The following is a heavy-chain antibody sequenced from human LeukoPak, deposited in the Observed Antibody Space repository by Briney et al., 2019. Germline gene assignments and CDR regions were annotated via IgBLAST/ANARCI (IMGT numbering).Heavy chain of an antibody. CDR1: GFTFSGSA. Sequence: GGSLRLSCAASGFTFSGSAMHWVRQASGKGLEWVGRIRSKANSYATAYAASVKGRFTISRDDSKNTAYLQMNSLKTEDTAVYYCTRTFYDILTGYRTFDYWGQGTLVTVSS. CDR2: IRSKANSYAT. D-gene: IGHD3-9*01. J-gene: IGHJ4*02. V-gene: IGHV3-73*01. CDR3: TRTFYDILTGYRTFDY.